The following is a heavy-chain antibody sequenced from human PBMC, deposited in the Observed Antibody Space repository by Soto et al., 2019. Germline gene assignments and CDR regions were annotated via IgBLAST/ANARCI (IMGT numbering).Heavy chain of an antibody. CDR1: GGYISSSSDC. CDR2: IYYSGST. Sequence: PSETQSLTCTVSGGYISSSSDCWGWIRQPLGKGLEWIGSIYYSGSTYYNPSLKSRVTISVDTSKNQFSLKLSSVTAADTAVYYCARHVEGELLWFGELFPTYYFDYWGEGTLVTVSS. CDR3: ARHVEGELLWFGELFPTYYFDY. V-gene: IGHV4-39*01. D-gene: IGHD3-10*01. J-gene: IGHJ4*02.